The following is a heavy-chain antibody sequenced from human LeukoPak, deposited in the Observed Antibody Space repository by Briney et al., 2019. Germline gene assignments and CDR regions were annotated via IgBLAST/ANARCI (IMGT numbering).Heavy chain of an antibody. Sequence: PSETLSLTCTVSGGSISSYYWSWIRQPPGKGLEWIGYIYHSGSTYYNPSLKSRVTISVDRSKNQFSLKLSSVTAADTAVYYCARSGSYYTVDYWGQGTLVTVSS. D-gene: IGHD1-26*01. J-gene: IGHJ4*02. CDR2: IYHSGST. V-gene: IGHV4-59*04. CDR3: ARSGSYYTVDY. CDR1: GGSISSYY.